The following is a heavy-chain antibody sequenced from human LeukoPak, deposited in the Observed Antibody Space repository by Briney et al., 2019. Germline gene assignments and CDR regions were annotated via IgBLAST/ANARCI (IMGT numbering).Heavy chain of an antibody. CDR2: IIPIFGTA. V-gene: IGHV1-69*05. Sequence: SVKVSCKASGGTFSSYAISWVRQAPGQGLEWMGRIIPIFGTANYAQKFQGRVTITTDESTSTAYMGLSSLRSEDTAVYYCARDRGGSYPSIFDYWGQGTLVTVSS. J-gene: IGHJ4*02. CDR3: ARDRGGSYPSIFDY. CDR1: GGTFSSYA. D-gene: IGHD1-26*01.